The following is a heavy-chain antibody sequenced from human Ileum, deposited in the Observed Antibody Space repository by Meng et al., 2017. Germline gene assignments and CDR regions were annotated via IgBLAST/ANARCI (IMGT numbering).Heavy chain of an antibody. V-gene: IGHV4-34*01. CDR2: IKHSGST. CDR3: ARGGGRYGPDFDY. Sequence: HWRAGLLNPSQPLSLTCAVYGGSFSGYYWGWTCQPPGKGLGWIGEIKHSGSTNYRPSLKSRVTISVDTSKNQFSLKLSSVTAADTAVYYCARGGGRYGPDFDYWGQGTLVTVSS. J-gene: IGHJ4*02. CDR1: GGSFSGYY. D-gene: IGHD3-16*01.